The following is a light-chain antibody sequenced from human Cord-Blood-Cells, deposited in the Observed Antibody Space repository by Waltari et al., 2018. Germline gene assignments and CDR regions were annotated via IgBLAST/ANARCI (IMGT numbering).Light chain of an antibody. CDR2: EGS. J-gene: IGLJ3*02. Sequence: QSALTQPASVSGSPGQSITISCTGTSSDVGSYNLVSWYQQHPGKAPKLMIYEGSKRPSGVSNRFSGSKSGNTASLTISGLQAEDEADYYCCSYAGSSTSVFGGGT. V-gene: IGLV2-23*01. CDR1: SSDVGSYNL. CDR3: CSYAGSSTSV.